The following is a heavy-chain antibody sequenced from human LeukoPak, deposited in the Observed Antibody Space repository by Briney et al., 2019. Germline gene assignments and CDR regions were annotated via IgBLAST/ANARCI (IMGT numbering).Heavy chain of an antibody. D-gene: IGHD3-10*01. CDR3: ARRGVRGVFD. J-gene: IGHJ4*02. CDR1: GGSISSYY. Sequence: SETLSLTCTVSGGSISSYYWSWIRQPPGKGLEWIGYIYYSGSTNYNPSLKSRVTISVDTSKNQFSLKLSSVTAADTAVYYCARRGVRGVFDWGQGTLVTVSS. CDR2: IYYSGST. V-gene: IGHV4-59*12.